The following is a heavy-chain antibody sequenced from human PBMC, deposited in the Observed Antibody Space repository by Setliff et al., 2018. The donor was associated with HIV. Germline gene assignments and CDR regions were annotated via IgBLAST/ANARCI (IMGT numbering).Heavy chain of an antibody. Sequence: ASVKVSCKASGGTFSSYAINWVRQAPGQGLEWMGGIIPMFGTLNFAQKFQGRVTITTDESTSTAYMELNSLRSEDTAVYYCARGHSHGYGYSGSYGPFDIWGQGTMVPSPQ. V-gene: IGHV1-69*05. CDR1: GGTFSSYA. J-gene: IGHJ3*02. CDR2: IIPMFGTL. D-gene: IGHD1-26*01. CDR3: ARGHSHGYGYSGSYGPFDI.